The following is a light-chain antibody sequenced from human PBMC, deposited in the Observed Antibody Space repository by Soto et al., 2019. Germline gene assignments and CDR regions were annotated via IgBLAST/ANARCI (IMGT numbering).Light chain of an antibody. CDR2: EGS. V-gene: IGLV2-23*01. CDR1: SSDVGSYNP. J-gene: IGLJ2*01. Sequence: QSALTQPASVSGSPGQSITIPCTGTSSDVGSYNPVSWYQQHPGKAPKLMIYEGSKRPSGVSNRFSGSKSGNTASLTNSGPQAEDEAYYYCCSYAGISTLVFGGGTKLTVL. CDR3: CSYAGISTLV.